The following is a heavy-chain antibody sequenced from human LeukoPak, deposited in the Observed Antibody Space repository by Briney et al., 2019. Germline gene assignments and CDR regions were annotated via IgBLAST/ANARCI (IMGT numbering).Heavy chain of an antibody. J-gene: IGHJ3*02. V-gene: IGHV5-51*01. CDR3: ARLYPSTRPFDDAFDI. CDR2: IYPGDSET. Sequence: GESLKISCKGSGYSFTSYWIGWVRQMPGKGREWMGIIYPGDSETRYSPPFQSQVTISADKSISTAYLQWSSLKASDTAMYYCARLYPSTRPFDDAFDIWGQGTMVTVSS. CDR1: GYSFTSYW. D-gene: IGHD2-2*01.